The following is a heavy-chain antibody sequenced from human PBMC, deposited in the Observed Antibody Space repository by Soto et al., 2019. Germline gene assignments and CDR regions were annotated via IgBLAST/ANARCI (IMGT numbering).Heavy chain of an antibody. J-gene: IGHJ4*02. V-gene: IGHV1-18*01. CDR1: GYTFTSYG. CDR3: ARGYDFGESVDS. Sequence: ASVKVSCKASGYTFTSYGISWVRQAPGQGLEWMGWISAYNGNTNYAQKLQGRVTMTTDTSTSTAYMEVSSLTSEDTAVYYCARGYDFGESVDSWGQGTLVTVSS. CDR2: ISAYNGNT. D-gene: IGHD4-17*01.